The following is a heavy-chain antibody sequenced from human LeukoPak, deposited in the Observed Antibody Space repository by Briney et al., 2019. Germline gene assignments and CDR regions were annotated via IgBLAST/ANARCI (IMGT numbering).Heavy chain of an antibody. J-gene: IGHJ5*02. CDR2: ITWRGGST. Sequence: PGGSLRLSCAASGYKFDDYGMSWVRQVPGKGLEWVSGITWRGGSTAYADSVKGRFTISRDNTKDSLYLQMNSLRVEDTAFYYCARGGYCSGGTCYTIDAWGQGTLVTVSS. V-gene: IGHV3-20*04. CDR3: ARGGYCSGGTCYTIDA. D-gene: IGHD2-15*01. CDR1: GYKFDDYG.